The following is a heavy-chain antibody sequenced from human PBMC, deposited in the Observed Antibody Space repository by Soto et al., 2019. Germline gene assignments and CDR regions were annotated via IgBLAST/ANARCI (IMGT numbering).Heavy chain of an antibody. V-gene: IGHV3-33*01. CDR3: ARGAVDGGSRRMERYYYGMDV. CDR1: GFTFSSYG. J-gene: IGHJ6*02. Sequence: QVQLVESGGGVVQPGRSLRLSCAASGFTFSSYGMHWVRQAPGKGLEWVAVIWYDGSNKYYADSVKGRFTISRDNSKNTLYLQMNSLRAEDTAVYYFARGAVDGGSRRMERYYYGMDVWGQGTTVTVSS. D-gene: IGHD3-10*01. CDR2: IWYDGSNK.